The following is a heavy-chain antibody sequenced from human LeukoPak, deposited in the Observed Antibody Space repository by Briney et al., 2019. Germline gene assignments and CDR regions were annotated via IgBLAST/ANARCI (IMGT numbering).Heavy chain of an antibody. D-gene: IGHD3-3*01. CDR2: VNHSGST. J-gene: IGHJ5*02. CDR3: ARGFVRITIFGVVIISFGWFDP. V-gene: IGHV4-34*01. CDR1: GGSFSDYY. Sequence: SQTLSLTCAVYGGSFSDYYWSWIRQPPGKGLEWIGEVNHSGSTNYNPSLKSRVTISADTSKNQFSLKLSSVTAADTAVYYCARGFVRITIFGVVIISFGWFDPWGQGTLVTVSS.